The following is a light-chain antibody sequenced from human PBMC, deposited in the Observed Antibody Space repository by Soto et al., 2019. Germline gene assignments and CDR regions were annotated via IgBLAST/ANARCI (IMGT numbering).Light chain of an antibody. Sequence: QSALTQPASVSGSPGQSITISCTGSSSDVGTYDLVSWYQHHPGAAPKLMIYEATRRPSGISNRFSGSKSGNTASLTVSGLQAEDEADYYCSSYAGRNNFYVFGTGTKLTVL. V-gene: IGLV2-23*01. J-gene: IGLJ1*01. CDR1: SSDVGTYDL. CDR2: EAT. CDR3: SSYAGRNNFYV.